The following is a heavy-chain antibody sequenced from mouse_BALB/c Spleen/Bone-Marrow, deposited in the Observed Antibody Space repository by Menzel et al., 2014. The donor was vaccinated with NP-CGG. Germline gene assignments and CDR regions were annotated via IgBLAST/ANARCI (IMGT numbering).Heavy chain of an antibody. D-gene: IGHD1-1*01. CDR1: GFNIKDTY. CDR3: ASYYYGSSRFAY. J-gene: IGHJ3*01. V-gene: IGHV14-3*02. CDR2: IDPANGNT. Sequence: EVMLVESGAELVKPGASVKLSCTASGFNIKDTYMHWVKQRPEQGLEWIGRIDPANGNTKYDPKFQGKATITADTSSNTTYLQLSSLTSEDTDVYYCASYYYGSSRFAYWGQGTLVTVSA.